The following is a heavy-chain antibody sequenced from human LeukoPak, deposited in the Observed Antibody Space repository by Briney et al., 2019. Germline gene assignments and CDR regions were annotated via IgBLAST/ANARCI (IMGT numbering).Heavy chain of an antibody. CDR2: ISSGGSVM. CDR1: VYTFSDYT. CDR3: TRDLEY. Sequence: PGGSLRLSCGASVYTFSDYTMDCVRQAPGKGPEWISYISSGGSVMHYADSVKGRFTISRDNVENSLYLQMNSLRVEDTAVYYCTRDLEYWGQGVLVTVSS. V-gene: IGHV3-48*01. J-gene: IGHJ4*02.